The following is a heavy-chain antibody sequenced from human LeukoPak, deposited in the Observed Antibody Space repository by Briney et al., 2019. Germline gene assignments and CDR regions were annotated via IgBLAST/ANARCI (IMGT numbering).Heavy chain of an antibody. CDR1: GFTLSRYW. Sequence: GGSLRLSCAASGFTLSRYWMSWVRQAPGKGLEWVANINQDGSEKNYVDSVKGRFTISRDNAKNSLYLQMNSLRDEDTAVYYCASARDSSGYYSHDGFDIWGQGTMVTVSS. D-gene: IGHD3-22*01. CDR3: ASARDSSGYYSHDGFDI. V-gene: IGHV3-7*02. J-gene: IGHJ3*02. CDR2: INQDGSEK.